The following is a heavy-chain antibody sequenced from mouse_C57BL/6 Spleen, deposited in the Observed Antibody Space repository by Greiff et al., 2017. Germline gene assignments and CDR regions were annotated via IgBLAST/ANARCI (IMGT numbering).Heavy chain of an antibody. CDR1: GYTFTSYW. D-gene: IGHD3-3*01. Sequence: QVHVKQPGAELVRPGSSVKLSCKASGYTFTSYWMHWVKQRPIQGLEWIGNIDPSDSETHYNQKFKDKATLTVDKSSSTAYMQLSSLTSEDSAVYDCARRGLRLAMDYWGQGTSVTVSS. V-gene: IGHV1-52*01. CDR3: ARRGLRLAMDY. J-gene: IGHJ4*01. CDR2: IDPSDSET.